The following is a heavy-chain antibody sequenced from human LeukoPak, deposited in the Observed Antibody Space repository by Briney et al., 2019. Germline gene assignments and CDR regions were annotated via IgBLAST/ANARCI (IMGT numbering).Heavy chain of an antibody. V-gene: IGHV1-46*01. CDR1: GGTFSSYA. Sequence: ASVKVSCKASGGTFSSYAISWVRQAPGQGLEWMGIINPSGGSTSYAQKFQGRVTMTRDTSTSTVYMELSSLRSEDTAVYYCARKSMYATVTTLFDYWGQGTLVTVSS. J-gene: IGHJ4*02. CDR3: ARKSMYATVTTLFDY. CDR2: INPSGGST. D-gene: IGHD4-17*01.